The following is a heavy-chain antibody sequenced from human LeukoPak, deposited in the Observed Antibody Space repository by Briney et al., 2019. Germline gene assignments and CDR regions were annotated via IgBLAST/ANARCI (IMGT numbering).Heavy chain of an antibody. CDR2: SSYDGSNR. J-gene: IGHJ6*02. CDR3: ARGSAYSDYYYYGMDV. V-gene: IGHV3-30*03. Sequence: GGSLRLSCAASGFTFSTYGMHWVRQAPGKGLEWLAVSSYDGSNRFHADSVKGRFTISRDNSKNTLYLQMNSQRPEDTADYYCARGSAYSDYYYYGMDVWGQGTTVTVS. D-gene: IGHD4-11*01. CDR1: GFTFSTYG.